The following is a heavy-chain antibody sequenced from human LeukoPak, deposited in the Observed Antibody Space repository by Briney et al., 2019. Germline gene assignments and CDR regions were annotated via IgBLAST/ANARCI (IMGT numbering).Heavy chain of an antibody. V-gene: IGHV3-7*01. CDR1: GFTFSSYW. CDR2: IKQDGSEK. J-gene: IGHJ4*02. CDR3: ARVLGSYYNGGNDY. D-gene: IGHD3-10*01. Sequence: GGSLRLSCAASGFTFSSYWMSWVRQAPGKGLKWLANIKQDGSEKYYVDSVKGRFTISRDNAKNSLYLQMNSLRAEDTAVYYCARVLGSYYNGGNDYWGQGTLVTVSS.